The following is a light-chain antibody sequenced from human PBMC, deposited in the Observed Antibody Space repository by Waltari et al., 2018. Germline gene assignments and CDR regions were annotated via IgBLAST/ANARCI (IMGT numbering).Light chain of an antibody. CDR3: QQSYSAPLA. J-gene: IGKJ4*01. CDR1: QGISTY. CDR2: SSS. V-gene: IGKV1-39*01. Sequence: DTLMTQSPSSLSASVGDRVTITCRASQGISTYVNWYQQTPGMAPTLLIFSSSTFHRGVSSRFSGSGSGTEFTLTISNLQPDDFATHYCQQSYSAPLAFGGGTKLDI.